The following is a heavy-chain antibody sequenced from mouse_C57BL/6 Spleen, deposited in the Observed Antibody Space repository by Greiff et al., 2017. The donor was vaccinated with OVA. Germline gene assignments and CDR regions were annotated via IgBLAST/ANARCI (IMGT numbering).Heavy chain of an antibody. Sequence: QVTLKVSGPGILQPSQTLSLTCSFSGFSLSTFGMGVGWIRQPSGKGLEWLAHIWWDDDKYYNPALKSRLTNSKDTSKNQVFLKIANVDTADTATYYCARNDYDEGGAYWGQGTLVTVSA. CDR2: IWWDDDK. CDR1: GFSLSTFGMG. J-gene: IGHJ3*01. D-gene: IGHD2-4*01. V-gene: IGHV8-8*01. CDR3: ARNDYDEGGAY.